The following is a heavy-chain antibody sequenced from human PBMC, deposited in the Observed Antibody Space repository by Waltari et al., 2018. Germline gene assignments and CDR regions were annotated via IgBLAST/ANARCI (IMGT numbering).Heavy chain of an antibody. CDR3: ARGVFGRGYGYYYYGMDV. CDR1: GGSFSGYY. J-gene: IGHJ6*02. V-gene: IGHV4-34*01. CDR2: INHSGST. D-gene: IGHD5-12*01. Sequence: QVQLPQWGAGLLQPSETLSLTCAVYGGSFSGYYWSWIRPPPGKGLEWIGEINHSGSTNYNPSLKSRVTISVDTSKNQFSLKLSSVTAADTAVYYCARGVFGRGYGYYYYGMDVWGQGTTVTVSS.